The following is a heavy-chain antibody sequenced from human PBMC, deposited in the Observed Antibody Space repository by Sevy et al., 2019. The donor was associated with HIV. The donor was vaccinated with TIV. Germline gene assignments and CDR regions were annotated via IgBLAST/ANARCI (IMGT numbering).Heavy chain of an antibody. D-gene: IGHD3-16*01. Sequence: GGSLRLSCAASGFTFSSYAMSWVRQAPGKGLEWVSVISRSGGSTYYADSVKGRFTISRDNPKNTMYLQMNSLRADDTAVYYCANGSAKGDDAFNIWGQGTMVTVSS. CDR1: GFTFSSYA. CDR2: ISRSGGST. CDR3: ANGSAKGDDAFNI. V-gene: IGHV3-23*01. J-gene: IGHJ3*02.